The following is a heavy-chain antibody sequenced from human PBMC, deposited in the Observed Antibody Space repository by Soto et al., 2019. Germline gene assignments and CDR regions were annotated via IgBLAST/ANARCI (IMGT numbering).Heavy chain of an antibody. D-gene: IGHD6-13*01. CDR2: IWYDGSNK. J-gene: IGHJ4*02. Sequence: QVQLVESGGGVVQPGRSLRLSCAASGFTFSSYGMHWVRQAPGKGLEWVAVIWYDGSNKYYADSVKGRFTISRDNSKNTLYLQMNSLRAEDTAVYYCARDEAAAGSFDCLGQGTLVTVSS. CDR3: ARDEAAAGSFDC. CDR1: GFTFSSYG. V-gene: IGHV3-33*01.